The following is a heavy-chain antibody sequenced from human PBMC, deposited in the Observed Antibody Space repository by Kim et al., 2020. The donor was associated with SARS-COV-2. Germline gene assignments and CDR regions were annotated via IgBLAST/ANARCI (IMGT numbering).Heavy chain of an antibody. CDR3: ARRACVFDYARQFDSHGM. Sequence: SETMSLTCTVSGDSISNFYWSWIRQTPGKGLEWIAYFYYSGSAKYNPSLKSRVTLSLDTSKSQLSLKLSSVTAADTAVYYCARRACVFDYARQFDSHGM. V-gene: IGHV4-59*12. CDR2: FYYSGSA. D-gene: IGHD3-9*01. J-gene: IGHJ6*01. CDR1: GDSISNFY.